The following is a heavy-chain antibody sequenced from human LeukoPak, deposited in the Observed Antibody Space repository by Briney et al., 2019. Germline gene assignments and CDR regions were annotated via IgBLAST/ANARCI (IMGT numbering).Heavy chain of an antibody. CDR3: ARRNGYYYGSYNWFDP. CDR2: INHSGST. CDR1: GGSFSGYY. J-gene: IGHJ5*02. V-gene: IGHV4-34*01. D-gene: IGHD3-10*01. Sequence: SETLSLTCAVYGGSFSGYYWSWIRQPPGKGLEWIGEINHSGSTNYNPSLKSRVTISVDTSKNQFSLKLSSVTAADTAVYYCARRNGYYYGSYNWFDPWGQGTLVTVPS.